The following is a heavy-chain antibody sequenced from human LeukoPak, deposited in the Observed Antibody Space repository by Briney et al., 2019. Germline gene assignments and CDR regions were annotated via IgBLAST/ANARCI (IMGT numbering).Heavy chain of an antibody. J-gene: IGHJ6*03. CDR2: INPSGGST. CDR1: GYTFTGYY. Sequence: GASVKVSCKASGYTFTGYYIHWVRQAPGQGLEWMGIINPSGGSTSYAQKFQGRVTMTRDMSTSKVYMELSSLRSEDTAVYYCARGGYSSRVDYYYYMDVWGKGTTVTVSS. D-gene: IGHD6-13*01. V-gene: IGHV1-46*01. CDR3: ARGGYSSRVDYYYYMDV.